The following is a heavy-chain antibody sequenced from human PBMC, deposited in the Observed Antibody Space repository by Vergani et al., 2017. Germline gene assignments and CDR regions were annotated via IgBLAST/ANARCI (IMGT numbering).Heavy chain of an antibody. D-gene: IGHD6-19*01. CDR2: INPNSGGT. Sequence: QVQLVQSGAEVKKPGASVKVSCKASGYTFTGYYMHWVRQAPGQGLEWMGWINPNSGGTNYAQKFQGWVTMTRDTSISTAYMELSRLRSDDTAVYYCASTTTYSSGWYTFDYWGQGTLVTVSS. J-gene: IGHJ4*02. V-gene: IGHV1-2*04. CDR1: GYTFTGYY. CDR3: ASTTTYSSGWYTFDY.